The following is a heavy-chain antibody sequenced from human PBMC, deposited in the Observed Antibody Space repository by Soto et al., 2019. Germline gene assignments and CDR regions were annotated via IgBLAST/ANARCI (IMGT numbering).Heavy chain of an antibody. Sequence: QVQLVQSGAEVKKPGSSVKVSCKASGGTFSSYAISWVRQAPGQGLEWMGGIIPIFGTANYAQKFQGRGTITADKSTSTAYMELGSLRSEDTAVYYCARDPNYSSGWPTFDYWGQGTLVTVSS. CDR3: ARDPNYSSGWPTFDY. V-gene: IGHV1-69*06. CDR1: GGTFSSYA. D-gene: IGHD6-19*01. J-gene: IGHJ4*02. CDR2: IIPIFGTA.